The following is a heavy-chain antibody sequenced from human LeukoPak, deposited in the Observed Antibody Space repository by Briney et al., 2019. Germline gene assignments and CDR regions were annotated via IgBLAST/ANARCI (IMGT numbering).Heavy chain of an antibody. J-gene: IGHJ4*02. CDR1: GGSISSYY. V-gene: IGHV4-4*07. CDR3: ARVGRFVLAAIDYFDY. Sequence: SETLSLTCTVSGGSISSYYWSWIRQPAGKGLEWIGRIYTSGSTNYNPSLKSRVTMSVDTSKNQFSLKLSSVTAADTAVYYCARVGRFVLAAIDYFDYWGQGTLVTVSS. CDR2: IYTSGST. D-gene: IGHD2-2*01.